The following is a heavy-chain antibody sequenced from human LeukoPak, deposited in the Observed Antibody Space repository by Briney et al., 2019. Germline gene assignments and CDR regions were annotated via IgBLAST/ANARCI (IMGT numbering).Heavy chain of an antibody. CDR2: INVANGNT. CDR3: ARGGLQWDFDY. Sequence: GASVKVSCKASGYIFTTHAIHWVRQAPGQRLEWMGWINVANGNTKYSQKFQGRVTITRDTSASTAYMELSSLRSEDTAVYYCARGGLQWDFDYWGQGTLVTVSS. V-gene: IGHV1-3*01. J-gene: IGHJ4*02. CDR1: GYIFTTHA. D-gene: IGHD5-24*01.